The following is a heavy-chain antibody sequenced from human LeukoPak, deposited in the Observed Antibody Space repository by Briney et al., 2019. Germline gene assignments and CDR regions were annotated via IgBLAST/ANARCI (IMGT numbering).Heavy chain of an antibody. CDR3: ARDNPYCGGDCYSRPDY. V-gene: IGHV3-48*03. CDR1: GFTFSSYE. J-gene: IGHJ4*02. D-gene: IGHD2-21*02. Sequence: GGSLRLSCAASGFTFSSYEMNWVRQAPGKGLEWVSYISSSGSTIYYADAVKGRFTISRDNAKNSLYLQMNSLRAEDTAVDYCARDNPYCGGDCYSRPDYWRQGTLVTLPS. CDR2: ISSSGSTI.